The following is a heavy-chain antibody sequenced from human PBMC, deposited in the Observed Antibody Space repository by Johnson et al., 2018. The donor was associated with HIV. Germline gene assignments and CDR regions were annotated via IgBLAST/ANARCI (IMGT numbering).Heavy chain of an antibody. J-gene: IGHJ3*02. V-gene: IGHV3-15*02. CDR3: TTVGGILGTYAFDI. CDR1: GFTFINAW. D-gene: IGHD2-8*02. Sequence: VQLVESGGTLVKPGGSLSLSCAASGFTFINAWMSWVRQAPGKGLEWVGRIKSKTDGGTTDYAAPVKGRFTISRDDSKNTLYLQMNSQKTEDTALYYCTTVGGILGTYAFDIWGQGTMVTVSS. CDR2: IKSKTDGGTT.